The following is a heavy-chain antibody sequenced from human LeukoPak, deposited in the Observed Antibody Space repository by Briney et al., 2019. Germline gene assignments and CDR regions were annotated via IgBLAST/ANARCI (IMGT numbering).Heavy chain of an antibody. Sequence: GGSLRLSCAASGFTFSSYWMSWVRQAPGKGLKWVANIKQDGSEKYYVDSVKGRFTISRDNAKNSLYLQMNSLRAEDTAVYYCASHKFSGYSSSWYSALFDYWGQGTLVTVSS. J-gene: IGHJ4*02. D-gene: IGHD6-13*01. CDR1: GFTFSSYW. CDR3: ASHKFSGYSSSWYSALFDY. V-gene: IGHV3-7*01. CDR2: IKQDGSEK.